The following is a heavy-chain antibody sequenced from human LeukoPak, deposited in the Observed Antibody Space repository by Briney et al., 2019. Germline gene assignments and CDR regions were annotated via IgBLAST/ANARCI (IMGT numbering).Heavy chain of an antibody. Sequence: SETLSLTCTVSGGSISSYYWSCIRQPAGKGLDWIGRIYTSGTSNYNPSLKSRVTMSVDTSNNQFSLNLSSVTAADTAVYYCARDYGGGHYYYGMDVWGQGTTVTVSS. CDR3: ARDYGGGHYYYGMDV. CDR2: IYTSGTS. J-gene: IGHJ6*02. D-gene: IGHD4/OR15-4a*01. V-gene: IGHV4-4*07. CDR1: GGSISSYY.